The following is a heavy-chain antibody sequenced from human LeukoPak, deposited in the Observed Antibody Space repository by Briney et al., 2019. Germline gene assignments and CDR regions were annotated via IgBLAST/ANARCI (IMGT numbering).Heavy chain of an antibody. CDR1: GFTFSDYY. D-gene: IGHD1-26*01. CDR2: ISSSGSTI. Sequence: GGSLRLSCAASGFTFSDYYMSWIRQAPGKGLEWVSYISSSGSTIYYADSVKGRFTISRDNAKNSLYLQMNSLRAEDTAVYYCARGSQPIIVTDYFDYWGQGTLVTVSS. V-gene: IGHV3-11*04. CDR3: ARGSQPIIVTDYFDY. J-gene: IGHJ4*02.